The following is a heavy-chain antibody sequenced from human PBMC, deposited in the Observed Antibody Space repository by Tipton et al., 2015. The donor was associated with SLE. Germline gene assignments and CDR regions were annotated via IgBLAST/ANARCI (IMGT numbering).Heavy chain of an antibody. CDR3: ARDEYRYDATGYHLLGHFDF. J-gene: IGHJ4*02. CDR2: INHSGST. CDR1: GYSLRSSTYY. V-gene: IGHV4-39*07. D-gene: IGHD3-22*01. Sequence: TLSLTCTASGYSLRSSTYYWGWIRQPPGKGLEWIGEINHSGSTNYNPSPKSRVTISVDASKNQFSLKLSSVTAADTAVYYCARDEYRYDATGYHLLGHFDFWGQGTLVTVSS.